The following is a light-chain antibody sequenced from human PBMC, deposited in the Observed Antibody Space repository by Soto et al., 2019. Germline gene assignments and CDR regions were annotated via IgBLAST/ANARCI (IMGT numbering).Light chain of an antibody. Sequence: QPVLTQPPSASGTPGQRVTISCSGSNSNIGGNYVYWYQQFPGTSPKLLIYKNNQRPSGVPDRFSGSKSGTSASLAISGLQSEDEADYYCAAWDDSLSGVVFGGGTKLTVL. CDR1: NSNIGGNY. V-gene: IGLV1-47*01. J-gene: IGLJ2*01. CDR2: KNN. CDR3: AAWDDSLSGVV.